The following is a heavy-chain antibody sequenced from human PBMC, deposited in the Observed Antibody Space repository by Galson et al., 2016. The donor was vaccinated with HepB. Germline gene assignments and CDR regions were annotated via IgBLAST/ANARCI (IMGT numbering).Heavy chain of an antibody. CDR2: INHSGST. J-gene: IGHJ4*02. CDR1: GGSFSGYY. D-gene: IGHD6-19*01. CDR3: ARRIAVAGNDY. V-gene: IGHV4-34*01. Sequence: SETLSLTCAVYGGSFSGYYWSWIRQPPGKGLEWIGEINHSGSTNYNPSLKSRVTISVDTSKNQFSLKLSSATAADTAVYYCARRIAVAGNDYWGQGTLVTVSS.